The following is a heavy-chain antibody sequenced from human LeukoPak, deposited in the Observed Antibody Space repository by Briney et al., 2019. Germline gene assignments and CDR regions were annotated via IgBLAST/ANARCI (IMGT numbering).Heavy chain of an antibody. CDR3: ARLGYCSGGSCYYFDY. Sequence: SETLSLTCTVSGGSISSSSYYWGWIRQPPGKGLEWIGSIYYSGSTYYNPSLESRVTISVDTSKNQFSLKLSSVTAADTAVYYCARLGYCSGGSCYYFDYWGQGTLVTVSS. D-gene: IGHD2-15*01. J-gene: IGHJ4*02. CDR2: IYYSGST. CDR1: GGSISSSSYY. V-gene: IGHV4-39*01.